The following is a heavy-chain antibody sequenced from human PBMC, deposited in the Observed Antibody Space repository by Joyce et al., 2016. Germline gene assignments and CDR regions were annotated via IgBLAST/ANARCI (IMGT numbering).Heavy chain of an antibody. CDR3: ARGWSAKQLVRTALGY. D-gene: IGHD6-6*01. CDR2: FIPLFGTA. V-gene: IGHV1-69*06. CDR1: GGTFDSYT. Sequence: QVQLVQSGAEVTKPGSSVKVSCKASGGTFDSYTITWLRQAPGQGLEWMGGFIPLFGTAIYAQKFEDRVTITADKSATIAYMDLSSLGSEDTARYYCARGWSAKQLVRTALGYWGQGTLVTVSS. J-gene: IGHJ4*02.